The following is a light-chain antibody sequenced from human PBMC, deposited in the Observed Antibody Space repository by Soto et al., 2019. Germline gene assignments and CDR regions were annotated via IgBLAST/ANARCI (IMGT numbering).Light chain of an antibody. CDR2: GAS. CDR3: QPYHTWPLT. J-gene: IGKJ4*01. V-gene: IGKV3-15*01. Sequence: DIVMTQSPATLSVAPGERVTFSCSASQGVSRKLAWYRQKPGQAPRLLISGASTGAPGIPARFSGSGSVTEFTLTISSLQSEDCAIYYCQPYHTWPLTFGGGTKVEIK. CDR1: QGVSRK.